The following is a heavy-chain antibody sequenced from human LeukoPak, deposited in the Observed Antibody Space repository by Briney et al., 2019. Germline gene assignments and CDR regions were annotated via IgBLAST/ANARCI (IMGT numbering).Heavy chain of an antibody. CDR1: GFTFSSYA. J-gene: IGHJ4*02. CDR3: ASLDYVWGSYRYDLYDY. V-gene: IGHV3-23*01. CDR2: ISGSGGST. D-gene: IGHD3-16*02. Sequence: GGSLRLSCAASGFTFSSYAMSWVRQAPGKGLEWVSAISGSGGSTYYADSVKGRFTISRDNSKNTLYLQMNSLRAEDTAVYYCASLDYVWGSYRYDLYDYWGQGTLVTVSS.